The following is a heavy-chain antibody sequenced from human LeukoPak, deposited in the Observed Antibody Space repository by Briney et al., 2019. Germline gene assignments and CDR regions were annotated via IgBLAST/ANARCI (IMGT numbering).Heavy chain of an antibody. Sequence: SETLSLTCTVSGGSISSGSYYWSWIRQPAGKGLEWIGRIYTSRSTNYNPSLKSRVTISVDTSKNQFSLKLSSVTAADTAVYYCARGYYYYYYMDVWGKGTTVTISS. CDR2: IYTSRST. CDR1: GGSISSGSYY. V-gene: IGHV4-61*02. J-gene: IGHJ6*03. CDR3: ARGYYYYYYMDV.